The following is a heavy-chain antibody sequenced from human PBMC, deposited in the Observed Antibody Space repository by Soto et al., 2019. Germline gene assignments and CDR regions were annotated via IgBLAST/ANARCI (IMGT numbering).Heavy chain of an antibody. CDR1: GFTFDDYA. CDR3: AKDTSNSGWSLHFHH. CDR2: ISWNGGFI. V-gene: IGHV3-9*01. D-gene: IGHD6-19*01. Sequence: PGGSLRLSCTASGFTFDDYAMHWVRQVPGKGLEWVSGISWNGGFIGYADSVKGRFTISRDNANGSVYLEMNSLRPDDTAFYYCAKDTSNSGWSLHFHHWGQGTLVTVSS. J-gene: IGHJ1*01.